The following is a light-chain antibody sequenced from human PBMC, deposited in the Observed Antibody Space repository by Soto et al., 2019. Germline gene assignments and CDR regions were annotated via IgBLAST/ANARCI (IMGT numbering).Light chain of an antibody. J-gene: IGKJ1*01. CDR2: SAS. CDR1: QAISNY. V-gene: IGKV1-27*01. Sequence: DIQMTQSPSSLSASVGDRVTITCRASQAISNYLAWYQQKLGKVPKLLIYSASTLQSGVPSRFSGSGSGTDLTLTISSLQPEDVATYYCQRYNSAPRTFGQGTKVEVK. CDR3: QRYNSAPRT.